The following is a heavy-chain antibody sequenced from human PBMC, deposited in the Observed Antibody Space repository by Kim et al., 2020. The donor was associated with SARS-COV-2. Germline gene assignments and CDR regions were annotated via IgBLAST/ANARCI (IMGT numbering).Heavy chain of an antibody. CDR1: GFTFSSYW. CDR2: IKQDGSEK. CDR3: ARDQYSGYDGPWGGGMDV. Sequence: GGSLRLSCAASGFTFSSYWMSWVRQAPGKGLEWVANIKQDGSEKYYVDSVKGRFTISRDNAKNSLYLQMNSLRAEDTAVYYCARDQYSGYDGPWGGGMDVWGQGTTVTVSS. J-gene: IGHJ6*02. V-gene: IGHV3-7*01. D-gene: IGHD5-12*01.